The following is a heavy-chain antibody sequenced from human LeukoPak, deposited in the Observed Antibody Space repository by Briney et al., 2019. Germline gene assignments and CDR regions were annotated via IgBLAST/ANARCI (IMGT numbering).Heavy chain of an antibody. CDR1: GFIFSKAW. CDR3: TSALNLVLGELLGY. V-gene: IGHV3-15*01. CDR2: IKTEAEDGTT. Sequence: GGSLRLSCAASGFIFSKAWMAWVRQAPGKGLEWVGHIKTEAEDGTTDYAAPVKGRFTISRDDAKSTLYLQMNSLNTEDTAVYFCTSALNLVLGELLGYWGQGTLVAVSS. J-gene: IGHJ4*02. D-gene: IGHD3-16*01.